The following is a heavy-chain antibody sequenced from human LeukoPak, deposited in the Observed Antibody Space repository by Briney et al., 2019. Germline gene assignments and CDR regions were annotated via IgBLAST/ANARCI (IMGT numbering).Heavy chain of an antibody. D-gene: IGHD6-13*01. Sequence: GGSLRLSCAASGFTFSSYEMNWVRQTPGKGLEWVSYISGSGSTIYYADSVKGRFTISRDNAKNSLYLQMNSLRAEDTAVYYCAKDSAASAAEPDFWGQGTLVTVSS. J-gene: IGHJ4*02. CDR1: GFTFSSYE. V-gene: IGHV3-48*03. CDR2: ISGSGSTI. CDR3: AKDSAASAAEPDF.